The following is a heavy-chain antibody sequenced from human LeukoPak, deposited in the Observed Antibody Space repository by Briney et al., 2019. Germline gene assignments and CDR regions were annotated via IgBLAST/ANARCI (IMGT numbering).Heavy chain of an antibody. CDR2: INPNSGGT. CDR1: GYTFTGYY. D-gene: IGHD2-2*01. J-gene: IGHJ3*02. Sequence: ASVKVSCKASGYTFTGYYMHWVRQAPGQGLEWMGWINPNSGGTNYAQKLQGRVTMTTDTSTSTAYMELRSLRSDDTAVYYCARDKFFSSDAFDIWGQGTMVTVSS. V-gene: IGHV1-2*02. CDR3: ARDKFFSSDAFDI.